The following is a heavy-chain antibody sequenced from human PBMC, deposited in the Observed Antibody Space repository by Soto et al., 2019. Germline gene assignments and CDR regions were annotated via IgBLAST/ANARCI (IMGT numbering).Heavy chain of an antibody. D-gene: IGHD6-13*01. CDR3: ASSRGGSWSPFLWYYYYGMDV. J-gene: IGHJ6*02. CDR1: GGSISSSSYY. V-gene: IGHV4-39*01. CDR2: IYYSGST. Sequence: QLQLQESGPGLVKPSETLSLTCTVSGGSISSSSYYWGWIRQPPGKGLEWIGSIYYSGSTYYNPSLKSRVTLPVDTSKNQFSLKLSSVTAADTAVYYCASSRGGSWSPFLWYYYYGMDVWGQGTTVTVSS.